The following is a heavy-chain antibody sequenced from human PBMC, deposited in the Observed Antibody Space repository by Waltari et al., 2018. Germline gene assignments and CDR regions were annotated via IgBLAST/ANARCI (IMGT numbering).Heavy chain of an antibody. CDR1: GFTVSSNY. CDR3: ARESLRVDYGDYVYYYGMDV. Sequence: EVQLVESGGGLIQPGGSLRLSCAASGFTVSSNYMSWVRQAPGKGLEWVSVIYSGGSTYYADSVKGRFTISRDNSKNTLYLLMNSLRAEDTAVYYCARESLRVDYGDYVYYYGMDVWGQGTTVTVSS. V-gene: IGHV3-53*01. D-gene: IGHD4-17*01. CDR2: IYSGGST. J-gene: IGHJ6*02.